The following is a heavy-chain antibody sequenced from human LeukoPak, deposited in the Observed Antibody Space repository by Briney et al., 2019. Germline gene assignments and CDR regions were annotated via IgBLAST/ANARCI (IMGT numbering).Heavy chain of an antibody. J-gene: IGHJ4*02. CDR3: AKDNRRHYTSGPNPDSLH. V-gene: IGHV3-9*01. D-gene: IGHD6-19*01. Sequence: GGSLRLSCAGSGFIFNNYAMHWVRQPPGKGLEWVSGIRWNSGSIDYADSVKGRFTISRDNAKNSLYLQMNSLRVEDTAFYYCAKDNRRHYTSGPNPDSLHWGQGALVTVSS. CDR1: GFIFNNYA. CDR2: IRWNSGSI.